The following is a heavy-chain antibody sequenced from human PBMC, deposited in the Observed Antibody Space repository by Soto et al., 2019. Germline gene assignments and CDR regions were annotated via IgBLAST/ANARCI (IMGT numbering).Heavy chain of an antibody. V-gene: IGHV4-59*08. CDR3: ARLSGLNYVLTYYMDV. J-gene: IGHJ6*03. D-gene: IGHD4-4*01. CDR2: IYYSGST. Sequence: PSETLSLTCTVSGGSISSNYWSWIRQPPGKGLEWIGYIYYSGSTNYNPSLKSRVTISVDTSKNQFSLKLSSVTAADTAVYYCARLSGLNYVLTYYMDVWGKGTTVTVSS. CDR1: GGSISSNY.